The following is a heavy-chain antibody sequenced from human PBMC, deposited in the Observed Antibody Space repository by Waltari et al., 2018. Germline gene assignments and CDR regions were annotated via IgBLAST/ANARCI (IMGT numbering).Heavy chain of an antibody. J-gene: IGHJ4*02. V-gene: IGHV3-7*01. CDR1: GFTFSSYW. Sequence: EVQMVESGGGLVQPGGSLRLSCAASGFTFSSYWMSWVRQAPGKGLEWVANIKQDGSEKYYVDSVKGRFTISRDNAKNSLYLQMNSLRAEDTAVYYCARVSEGSSWSYYVDYWGQGTLVTVSS. D-gene: IGHD6-13*01. CDR2: IKQDGSEK. CDR3: ARVSEGSSWSYYVDY.